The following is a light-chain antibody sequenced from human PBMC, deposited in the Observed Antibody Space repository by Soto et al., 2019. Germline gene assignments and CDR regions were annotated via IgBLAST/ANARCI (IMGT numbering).Light chain of an antibody. CDR3: GTWDSSLSAGV. CDR1: TFNIGYNH. V-gene: IGLV1-51*01. CDR2: DSD. Sequence: QSVLTQPPSVSAAPGQKVTTSCSGATFNIGYNHVSWYQHLPGTAPKLLIYDSDKRPSGIPDRFSGSKSGTSATLGITGLQTGDEADYYCGTWDSSLSAGVFGGGTKLTVL. J-gene: IGLJ2*01.